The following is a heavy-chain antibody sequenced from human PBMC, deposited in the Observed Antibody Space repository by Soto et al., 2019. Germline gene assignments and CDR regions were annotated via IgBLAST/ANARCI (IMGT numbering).Heavy chain of an antibody. CDR3: VQGASTAHQPLDS. CDR2: ISGDGNDK. CDR1: GFIFRNFG. D-gene: IGHD1-26*01. Sequence: PGRSLRLSCAASGFIFRNFGMHWVRRAPGKGLEWVATISGDGNDKYYPDSMKGRFTISRDNFNNTLYLQLNSLRPEDTAVYHCVQGASTAHQPLDSWGQGVLVTVSS. V-gene: IGHV3-30*03. J-gene: IGHJ4*02.